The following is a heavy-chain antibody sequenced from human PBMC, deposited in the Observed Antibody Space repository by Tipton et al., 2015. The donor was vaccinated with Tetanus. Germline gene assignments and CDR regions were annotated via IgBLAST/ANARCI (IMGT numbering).Heavy chain of an antibody. CDR2: IYYSGST. CDR3: ARDQGGGRVARLNWFGP. D-gene: IGHD3-16*01. J-gene: IGHJ5*02. Sequence: TLSLTCTVSGGSISGPYFWNWIRHRPGKGLEWIGYIYYSGSTFYNPSLKSRVNISVDTSKNQFSLRLTSVTAADTAVYYCARDQGGGRVARLNWFGPWGQGTLVTVSS. CDR1: GGSISGPYF. V-gene: IGHV4-31*03.